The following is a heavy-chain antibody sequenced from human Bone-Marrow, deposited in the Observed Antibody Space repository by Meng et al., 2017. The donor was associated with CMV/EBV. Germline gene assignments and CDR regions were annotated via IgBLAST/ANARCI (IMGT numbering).Heavy chain of an antibody. CDR1: GYTFTSYD. J-gene: IGHJ5*02. CDR2: IIPIFGTA. CDR3: ARGSGYQLLSHEHNWFAP. Sequence: SVKVSCKASGYTFTSYDISWVRQAPGQGLEWMGGIIPIFGTANYAQKFQGRVTITTDESTSTAYMELSSLRSEDTAVYYCARGSGYQLLSHEHNWFAPWGQGPRVTGYS. D-gene: IGHD2-2*01. V-gene: IGHV1-69*05.